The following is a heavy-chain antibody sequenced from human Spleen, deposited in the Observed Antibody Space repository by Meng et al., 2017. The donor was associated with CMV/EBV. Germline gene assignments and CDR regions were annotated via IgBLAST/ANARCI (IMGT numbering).Heavy chain of an antibody. J-gene: IGHJ6*02. D-gene: IGHD3-10*01. V-gene: IGHV3-21*04. CDR1: GFTFTTYC. CDR3: ARGLPMGGYYYYGMDV. Sequence: GGSLRLSCAASGFTFTTYCMNWVRQAPGKGLEWVSSISPSGTFIYYADSVKGRFTISRDNAKNSLYLQMNSLRAEDTALYHCARGLPMGGYYYYGMDVWGQGTTVTVSS. CDR2: ISPSGTFI.